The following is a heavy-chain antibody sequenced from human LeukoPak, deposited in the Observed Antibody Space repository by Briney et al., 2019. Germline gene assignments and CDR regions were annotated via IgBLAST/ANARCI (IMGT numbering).Heavy chain of an antibody. D-gene: IGHD2-2*01. CDR1: GGSISSYY. J-gene: IGHJ5*02. Sequence: SETLSLTCTVSGGSISSYYWSWIRQPPGKGLEWIGYIYYSGSTNYNPSLKSRVTIPVDTSKNQFSLKLSSVTAADTAVYYCARGNGWVCSSTSCYNWFDPWRQGTLVTVSS. V-gene: IGHV4-59*01. CDR3: ARGNGWVCSSTSCYNWFDP. CDR2: IYYSGST.